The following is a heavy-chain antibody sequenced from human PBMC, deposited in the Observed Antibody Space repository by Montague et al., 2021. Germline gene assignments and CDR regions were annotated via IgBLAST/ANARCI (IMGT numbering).Heavy chain of an antibody. V-gene: IGHV4-59*02. Sequence: SETLSLTCSVSGGSVNGHDWSWIRQPPGKGLEWIGYMRSSGSPNYNPSFKSRLAISIDRSRNQSSLELSFVTAADTAIYFCGRDYWGSIDYWGHGILVTVSS. CDR3: GRDYWGSIDY. J-gene: IGHJ4*01. CDR2: MRSSGSP. CDR1: GGSVNGHD. D-gene: IGHD7-27*01.